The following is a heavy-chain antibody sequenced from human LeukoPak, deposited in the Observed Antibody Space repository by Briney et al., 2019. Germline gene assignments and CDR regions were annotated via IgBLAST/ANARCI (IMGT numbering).Heavy chain of an antibody. J-gene: IGHJ4*02. CDR3: AREVYYDTSGFYSYFDY. Sequence: PSQTLSLTCTVSGDSIGSGRYYWCWIRQPAGKGLEWIGRIYTSGSTSYNPSLKSRVTISVDTSKNQFSLKLSSVTAADTAVYYCAREVYYDTSGFYSYFDYWGQGTLVSVSS. CDR1: GDSIGSGRYY. D-gene: IGHD3-22*01. CDR2: IYTSGST. V-gene: IGHV4-61*02.